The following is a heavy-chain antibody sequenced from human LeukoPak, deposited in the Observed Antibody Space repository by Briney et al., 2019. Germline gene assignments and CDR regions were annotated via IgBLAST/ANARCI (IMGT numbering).Heavy chain of an antibody. V-gene: IGHV3-30*18. D-gene: IGHD5-12*01. J-gene: IGHJ4*02. CDR1: GFTFSSYG. CDR2: ISYDGGNK. CDR3: AKDFDSGYEVDY. Sequence: GRSLRLSCAASGFTFSSYGMHWVRQAPGKGLEWVAVISYDGGNKYYADSVKGRFTISRDNSKNTLYLQMNSLRAEDTAVYYCAKDFDSGYEVDYWGQGTLVTVSS.